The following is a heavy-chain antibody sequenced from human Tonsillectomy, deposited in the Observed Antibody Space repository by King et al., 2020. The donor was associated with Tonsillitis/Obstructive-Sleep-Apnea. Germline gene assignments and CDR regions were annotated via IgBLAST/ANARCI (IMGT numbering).Heavy chain of an antibody. CDR2: ISSSSNYT. V-gene: IGHV3-11*06. D-gene: IGHD1-7*01. CDR3: ARESEGTTDY. Sequence: VQLVESGGGLVKPGGSLRLSCAASGFIFSDHYMSWIRQAPGKGLEWVSYISSSSNYTNYADSVKGRFTISRDNAKNSLYLQMNSLRVEDTAVSYCARESEGTTDYWGQGTLVTVSS. CDR1: GFIFSDHY. J-gene: IGHJ4*02.